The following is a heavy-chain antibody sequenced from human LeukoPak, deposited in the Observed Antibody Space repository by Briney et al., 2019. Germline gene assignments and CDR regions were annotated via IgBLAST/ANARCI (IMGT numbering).Heavy chain of an antibody. J-gene: IGHJ3*01. D-gene: IGHD1-26*01. CDR2: VNTVSSYI. CDR3: AKVQSDIVGAVFFSFDV. Sequence: PGGSLRLSCAASGFTFSDYSMNWVRQAPGKGLEWVASVNTVSSYIYYADSMRGRFTISRDNSKNSLYLQMNSLRVEDTAVYFCAKVQSDIVGAVFFSFDVWGQGTTVTVSS. V-gene: IGHV3-21*06. CDR1: GFTFSDYS.